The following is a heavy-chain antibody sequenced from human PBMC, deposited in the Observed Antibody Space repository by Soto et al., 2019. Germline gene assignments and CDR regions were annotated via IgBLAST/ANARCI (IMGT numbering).Heavy chain of an antibody. CDR3: TTASGLRYFDWLSPSYYYYGMDV. D-gene: IGHD3-9*01. V-gene: IGHV3-15*07. Sequence: PGGSLRLSCAASGFTFSNAWMNWVRQAPGKGLEWVGRIKSKTDGGTTDYAAPVKGRFTISRDDSKNTLYLQMNSLKTEDTAVYYCTTASGLRYFDWLSPSYYYYGMDVWGQGTTVTVSS. J-gene: IGHJ6*02. CDR1: GFTFSNAW. CDR2: IKSKTDGGTT.